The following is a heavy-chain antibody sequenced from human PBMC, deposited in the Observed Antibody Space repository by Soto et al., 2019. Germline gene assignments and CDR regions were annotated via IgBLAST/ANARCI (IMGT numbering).Heavy chain of an antibody. CDR2: IKSIADGGTT. V-gene: IGHV3-15*01. J-gene: IGHJ3*02. CDR3: HTPHGRNAFDI. D-gene: IGHD2-8*01. Sequence: GGSLRLSCATSGFTFSNAWMAWVRQAPGKGLEWVGRIKSIADGGTTNYAAPVKGRFSISRHDSENTLYLQMNSLRVEDTGIYYCHTPHGRNAFDIWGPVTVVPVS. CDR1: GFTFSNAW.